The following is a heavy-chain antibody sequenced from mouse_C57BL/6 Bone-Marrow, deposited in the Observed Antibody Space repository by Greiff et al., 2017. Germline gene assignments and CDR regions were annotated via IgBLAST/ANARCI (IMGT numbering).Heavy chain of an antibody. D-gene: IGHD2-5*01. J-gene: IGHJ2*01. V-gene: IGHV1-18*01. CDR2: INPNNGGT. CDR3: ARRSYYSNYLDYFDY. Sequence: EVQLQQSGPELVKPGASVKIPCKASGYTFTDYNMDWVKQSHGKSLEWIGDINPNNGGTIYNQKFKGKATLTVDKSSSTAYMELRSLTSEDTAVYYCARRSYYSNYLDYFDYWGQGTTLTVSS. CDR1: GYTFTDYN.